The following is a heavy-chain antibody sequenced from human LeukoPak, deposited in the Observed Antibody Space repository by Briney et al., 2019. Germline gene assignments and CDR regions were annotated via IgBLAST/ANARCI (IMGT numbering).Heavy chain of an antibody. V-gene: IGHV4-4*07. CDR1: GGSFSGYY. CDR2: IYTSGST. CDR3: ARDRSLAFDI. J-gene: IGHJ3*02. Sequence: SETLSLTCAVYGGSFSGYYWSWIRQPAGKGLEWIGRIYTSGSTNYNPSLKSRVTMSVDTSKNQFSLKLSSVTAADTAVYYCARDRSLAFDIWGQGTMVTVSS.